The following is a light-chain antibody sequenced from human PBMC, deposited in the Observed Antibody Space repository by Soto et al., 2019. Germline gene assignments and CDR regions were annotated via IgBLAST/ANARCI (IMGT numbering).Light chain of an antibody. Sequence: DIQMTQSPSSLSSSVGDRVTITCRASQTITYRLAWYQQKPGSDPKLLIYDVFNLQTGVSSRFSGSGSGTEFTLTISSLQPDDSATYYCQQYHSFSFTFGQGTKLEIK. CDR1: QTITYR. V-gene: IGKV1-5*01. J-gene: IGKJ2*01. CDR2: DVF. CDR3: QQYHSFSFT.